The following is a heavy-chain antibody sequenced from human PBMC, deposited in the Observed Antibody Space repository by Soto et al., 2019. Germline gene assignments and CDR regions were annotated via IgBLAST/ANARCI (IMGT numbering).Heavy chain of an antibody. Sequence: QVQLQQWGAGLLKPSETLSLTCAVYGGSFSGYYWSWIRQPPGKGLEWIGEINHSGSTNYNPSLKSRVTISVDTSKNQFSLKLSSVTAADTAVYYCARGRGGSYRNWFDHWGQGTLVTVS. J-gene: IGHJ5*02. CDR2: INHSGST. CDR1: GGSFSGYY. D-gene: IGHD1-26*01. V-gene: IGHV4-34*01. CDR3: ARGRGGSYRNWFDH.